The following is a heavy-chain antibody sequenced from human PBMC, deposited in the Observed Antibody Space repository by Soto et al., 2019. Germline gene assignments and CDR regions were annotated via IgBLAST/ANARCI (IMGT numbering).Heavy chain of an antibody. CDR3: SVVVPAATSDGYYYYYMDV. CDR2: INHSGST. V-gene: IGHV4-34*01. J-gene: IGHJ6*03. D-gene: IGHD2-2*01. CDR1: GGSFSGYY. Sequence: QVQLQQWGAGLLKPSETLSLTCAVYGGSFSGYYWSWIRQPPGKGLEWIGEINHSGSTNYNPSLKSRVTISVDTSKNQFSLKLSSVTAADTAVYYCSVVVPAATSDGYYYYYMDVWGKGTTVTVSS.